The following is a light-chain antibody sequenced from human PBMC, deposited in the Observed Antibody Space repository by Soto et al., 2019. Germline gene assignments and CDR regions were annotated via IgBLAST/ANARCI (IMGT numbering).Light chain of an antibody. J-gene: IGKJ4*02. CDR2: GAS. Sequence: EIVLTQSPGTLPLSPGERATLSCRASQSVSSRSLAWYQQKPGQAPRLLIYGASTRATGIPDRFSGSGSGTDVPLTINGLEPEDLAVYHCRQYGSSPPTFGGGTKVEI. CDR3: RQYGSSPPT. V-gene: IGKV3-20*01. CDR1: QSVSSRS.